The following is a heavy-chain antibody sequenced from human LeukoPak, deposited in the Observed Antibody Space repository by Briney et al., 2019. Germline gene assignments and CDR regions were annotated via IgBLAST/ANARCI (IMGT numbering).Heavy chain of an antibody. CDR1: GGSISSYY. D-gene: IGHD1-26*01. CDR3: ASGRPLGFDY. J-gene: IGHJ4*02. CDR2: IYYSGSS. Sequence: PSETLSLTCTVSGGSISSYYWSWTRQPPGKGLEWIGLIYYSGSSNYNPSLKSRVTISVDTSKNQFSLKLTSMTAADTAVYYCASGRPLGFDYWGQGTLVTVSS. V-gene: IGHV4-59*01.